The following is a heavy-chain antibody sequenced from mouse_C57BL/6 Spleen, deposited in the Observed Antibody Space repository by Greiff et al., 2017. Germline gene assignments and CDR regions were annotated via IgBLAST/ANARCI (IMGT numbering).Heavy chain of an antibody. J-gene: IGHJ2*01. V-gene: IGHV1-54*01. CDR1: GYAFPNYL. Sequence: QVQLKQSGAELVRPGTSVKVSCKASGYAFPNYLIEWVKQRPGQGLEGIGVINPGSGGTNYNEKFKGKATLTADKSSSTAYMQLSSLTSEDSAVYFCARVGITTVVATGDYFDYWGQGTTLTVSS. D-gene: IGHD1-1*01. CDR3: ARVGITTVVATGDYFDY. CDR2: INPGSGGT.